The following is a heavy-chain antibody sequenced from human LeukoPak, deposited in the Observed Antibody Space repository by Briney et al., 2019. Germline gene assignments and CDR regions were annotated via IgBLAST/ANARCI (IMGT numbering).Heavy chain of an antibody. CDR3: ARERVGASMDV. Sequence: GGSLRLSCAASGFTFSSYWMHWVRQAPGKGLVWVSRINSDGSSTSYADSVKGRFTISRDNAKNTLYLQMNSMRAEDTAVYYCARERVGASMDVWGQGTTVTVSS. CDR1: GFTFSSYW. CDR2: INSDGSST. V-gene: IGHV3-74*01. D-gene: IGHD1-26*01. J-gene: IGHJ6*02.